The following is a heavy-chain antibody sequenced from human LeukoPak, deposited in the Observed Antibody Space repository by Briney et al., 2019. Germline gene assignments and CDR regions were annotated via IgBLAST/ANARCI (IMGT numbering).Heavy chain of an antibody. CDR1: GFTFSTYG. Sequence: GGSLRLSCAASGFTFSTYGMSWVRQAPGKGLEWVSSITVSGGGSTYVDSVRGRFTISRDNSKNTLYLQMSSLRAEDTAVYYCVKAIPAAWGAFDIWGQGTMVIVSS. CDR3: VKAIPAAWGAFDI. CDR2: ITVSGGGS. J-gene: IGHJ3*02. D-gene: IGHD6-25*01. V-gene: IGHV3-23*01.